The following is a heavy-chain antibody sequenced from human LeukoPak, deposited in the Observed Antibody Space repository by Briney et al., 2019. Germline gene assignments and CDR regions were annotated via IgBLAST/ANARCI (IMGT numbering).Heavy chain of an antibody. Sequence: PGGSLRLSCAASGFSFDEYAMHWVRQAPGKGLEWVSGISWNGGSRGYEDSVKGRFTISRDNSKNTLHLQMNSLRAEDTAVYYCARAEQWLVFNYWGQGTLVTVSS. V-gene: IGHV3-9*01. CDR3: ARAEQWLVFNY. D-gene: IGHD6-19*01. CDR2: ISWNGGSR. CDR1: GFSFDEYA. J-gene: IGHJ4*02.